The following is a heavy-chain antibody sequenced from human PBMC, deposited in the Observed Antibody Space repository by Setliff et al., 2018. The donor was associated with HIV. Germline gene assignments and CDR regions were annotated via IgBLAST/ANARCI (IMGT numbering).Heavy chain of an antibody. J-gene: IGHJ4*02. CDR3: ARLRINDF. Sequence: GGSLRLSCTPSGFTFSSYWLHWVRQAPGKGLEWLSRINTDGSVTNSADSVKGRFIISRDNGKNTLYLQMDGLRVEDTAVYYCARLRINDFWGQGTPVTVSS. V-gene: IGHV3-74*01. CDR1: GFTFSSYW. CDR2: INTDGSVT.